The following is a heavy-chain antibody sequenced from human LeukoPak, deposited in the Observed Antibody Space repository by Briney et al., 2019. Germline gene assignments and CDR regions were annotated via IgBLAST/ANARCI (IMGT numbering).Heavy chain of an antibody. CDR1: GGPISSYY. V-gene: IGHV4-59*08. J-gene: IGHJ6*02. CDR3: ARLGEVSSSWDQYGMDV. CDR2: IYYSGST. Sequence: SETLSLSCTVSGGPISSYYWSWIRQPPGKGLEWIGYIYYSGSTNYNPPLKSRVTISEVTSKKKFSLKVSSVTAADTAVYYCARLGEVSSSWDQYGMDVWGQGTTVTVSS. D-gene: IGHD6-13*01.